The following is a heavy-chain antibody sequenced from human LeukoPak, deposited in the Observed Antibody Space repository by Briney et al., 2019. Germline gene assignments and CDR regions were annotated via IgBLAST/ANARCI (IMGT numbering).Heavy chain of an antibody. CDR3: AREGVGATAFDI. D-gene: IGHD1-26*01. CDR2: IRYDGSNK. CDR1: GFTFSSYG. J-gene: IGHJ3*02. V-gene: IGHV3-30*02. Sequence: PGGSLRLSCAASGFTFSSYGMHWVRQAPGKGLEWVAFIRYDGSNKYYADSVKGRFTISRDNSKNTLYLQMNSLRAEDTAVYYCAREGVGATAFDIWGQGTMVTVSS.